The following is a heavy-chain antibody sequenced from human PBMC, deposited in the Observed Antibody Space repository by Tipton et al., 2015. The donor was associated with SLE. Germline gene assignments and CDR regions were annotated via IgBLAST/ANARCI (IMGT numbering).Heavy chain of an antibody. D-gene: IGHD6-13*01. V-gene: IGHV1-46*01. CDR1: GYTFTSYY. CDR3: VIGLAAAGTVDY. J-gene: IGHJ4*02. Sequence: QSGPEVKKPGASVKVSCKASGYTFTSYYMHWVRQAPGQGLEWMGIINPSGGSTSYAQKFQGRVTMTRDTSKNQFSLKLSSVTAADTAVYYCVIGLAAAGTVDYWGQGTLVTVSS. CDR2: INPSGGST.